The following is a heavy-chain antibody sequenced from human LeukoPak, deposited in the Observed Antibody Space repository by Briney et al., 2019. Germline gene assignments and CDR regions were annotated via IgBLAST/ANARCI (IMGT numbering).Heavy chain of an antibody. J-gene: IGHJ4*02. D-gene: IGHD6-13*01. Sequence: PGGSLRLSCAASGFTFSSYAMHWVRQAPGKGLEWVAVISYDGSNKYYADSVKGRYTISRDNSKNTLYLQMNSLRAEDTAVYYCARDLSGIAAAGTAFDYWGQGTLVTVSS. CDR1: GFTFSSYA. CDR3: ARDLSGIAAAGTAFDY. CDR2: ISYDGSNK. V-gene: IGHV3-30-3*01.